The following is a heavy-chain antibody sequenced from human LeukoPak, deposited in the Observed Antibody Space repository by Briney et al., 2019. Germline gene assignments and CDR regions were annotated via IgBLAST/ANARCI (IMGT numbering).Heavy chain of an antibody. Sequence: SETLSLTCTVSGGSISSSYWTWIRQPACKGLEWIGRIYSSGSTNYNPSLKSRLTMSVDTSRNQFSLKLNSVTAAATAVYYCARGRYCSGGSCQFDYWGQGTLVTVSS. J-gene: IGHJ4*02. D-gene: IGHD2-15*01. CDR2: IYSSGST. V-gene: IGHV4-4*07. CDR3: ARGRYCSGGSCQFDY. CDR1: GGSISSSY.